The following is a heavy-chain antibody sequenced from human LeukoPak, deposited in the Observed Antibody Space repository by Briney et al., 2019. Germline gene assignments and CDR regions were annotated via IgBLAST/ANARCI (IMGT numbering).Heavy chain of an antibody. D-gene: IGHD1-26*01. J-gene: IGHJ4*02. V-gene: IGHV3-7*01. CDR1: GFTFRTYW. CDR2: IKQDGNEK. Sequence: HPGGSLRLSCAASGFTFRTYWMSWVRQAPGKGLEWVANIKQDGNEKYYVDSVKGRFTISRDNAKNSLDLQMNSLRAEDTAVYYCAGDSGSYLFDYWGQGTLVTVSS. CDR3: AGDSGSYLFDY.